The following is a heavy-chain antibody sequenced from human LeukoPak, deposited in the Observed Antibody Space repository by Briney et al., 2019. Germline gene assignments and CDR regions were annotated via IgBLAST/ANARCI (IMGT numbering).Heavy chain of an antibody. CDR3: AKRLRYFDWLTFDY. Sequence: PGGSLRLSCAASGLTFSSYAMSWVRQAPGKGLEWVSAISGSGGSTYYADSVKGRFTISRDNSKNTLYLQMNSLRAEDTAVYYCAKRLRYFDWLTFDYWGQGTLVTVSS. CDR1: GLTFSSYA. CDR2: ISGSGGST. V-gene: IGHV3-23*01. J-gene: IGHJ4*02. D-gene: IGHD3-9*01.